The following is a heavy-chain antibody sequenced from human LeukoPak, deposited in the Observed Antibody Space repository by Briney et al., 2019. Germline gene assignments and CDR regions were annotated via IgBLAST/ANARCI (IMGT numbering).Heavy chain of an antibody. J-gene: IGHJ4*02. V-gene: IGHV3-23*01. CDR2: ISGSGGST. CDR1: GFSFSSYS. CDR3: AKDNSYDSSGYYYY. D-gene: IGHD3-22*01. Sequence: PGGSLRLSCAASGFSFSSYSMNWVRQAPGKGLEWVSAISGSGGSTYYADSVKGRFTISRDNSKNTLYLQMNSLRAEDTAVYYCAKDNSYDSSGYYYYWGQGTLVTVSS.